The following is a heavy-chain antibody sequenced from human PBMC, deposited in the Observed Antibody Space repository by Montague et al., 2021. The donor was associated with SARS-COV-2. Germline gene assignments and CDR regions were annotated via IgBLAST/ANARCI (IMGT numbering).Heavy chain of an antibody. Sequence: SETLSLTCAVSGGSFSGFCWCWVRQPPGEGRGWIGEINQSGSINYNPSLKSRVTILVDSSKNQFPLKLTSVTAADTAADYCARGQQGVNMVVVVTGFYYYLDLWGQGTTVTVSS. J-gene: IGHJ6*03. CDR2: INQSGSI. CDR3: ARGQQGVNMVVVVTGFYYYLDL. CDR1: GGSFSGFC. D-gene: IGHD3-22*01. V-gene: IGHV4-34*01.